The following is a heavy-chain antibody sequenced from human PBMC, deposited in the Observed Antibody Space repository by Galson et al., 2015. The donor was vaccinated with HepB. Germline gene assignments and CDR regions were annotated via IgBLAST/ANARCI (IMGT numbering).Heavy chain of an antibody. Sequence: SLRLSCAASGFTVSSNYMSWVRQAPGKGLEWVSVIYSGGSTYYADSVKGRFTISRDNSKNTLYLQMNSPRAEDTAVYYCARDLIAAAGFVDHDAFDIWGQGTMVTVSS. V-gene: IGHV3-53*01. CDR1: GFTVSSNY. J-gene: IGHJ3*02. CDR2: IYSGGST. CDR3: ARDLIAAAGFVDHDAFDI. D-gene: IGHD6-13*01.